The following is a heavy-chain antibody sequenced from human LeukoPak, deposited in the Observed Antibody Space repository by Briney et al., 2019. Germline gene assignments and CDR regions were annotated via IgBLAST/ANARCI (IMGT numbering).Heavy chain of an antibody. CDR1: GGSISGFY. V-gene: IGHV4-59*01. Sequence: SETLSLTCTVSGGSISGFYWSWIRQPPGKGMEDIGHIYYNGFTNYNPSLKSRVTMSVDTSKNQFSLRLSSVTAADTAVYYCARETSLAGFASGLGFNYWGQGILVTVSS. D-gene: IGHD6-19*01. CDR2: IYYNGFT. CDR3: ARETSLAGFASGLGFNY. J-gene: IGHJ4*02.